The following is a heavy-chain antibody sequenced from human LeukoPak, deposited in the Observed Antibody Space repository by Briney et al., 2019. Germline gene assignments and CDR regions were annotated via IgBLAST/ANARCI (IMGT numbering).Heavy chain of an antibody. CDR1: GYTFTSYG. V-gene: IGHV1-18*01. J-gene: IGHJ4*02. D-gene: IGHD3-22*01. CDR3: ARDKNPQTYYSDSSGRMLAY. CDR2: ISAYNGNT. Sequence: ASVRVSCNASGYTFTSYGISWVRQAPGQGLEWMGWISAYNGNTNYAQKLQGRLPMTTDTSTSTAYMELRSPRSDDTAVYYCARDKNPQTYYSDSSGRMLAYWGQGTLVTVSS.